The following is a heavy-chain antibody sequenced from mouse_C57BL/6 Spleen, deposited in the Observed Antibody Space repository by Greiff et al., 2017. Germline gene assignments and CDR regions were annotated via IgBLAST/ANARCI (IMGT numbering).Heavy chain of an antibody. CDR3: ARDPHGNFDY. D-gene: IGHD1-2*01. J-gene: IGHJ2*01. CDR2: INSDGSST. Sequence: EVQLMESEGGLVQPGSSLKLSCTASGFTFSDYYMAWVRQVPEKGLEWVANINSDGSSTYYLDSLKSRFIISRDNAKNILYLQMSSLKSEDTATYYCARDPHGNFDYWGQGTTLTVSS. CDR1: GFTFSDYY. V-gene: IGHV5-16*01.